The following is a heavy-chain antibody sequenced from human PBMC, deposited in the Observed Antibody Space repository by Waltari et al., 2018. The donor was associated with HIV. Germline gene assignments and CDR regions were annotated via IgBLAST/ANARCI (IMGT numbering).Heavy chain of an antibody. J-gene: IGHJ4*02. CDR2: IKQEGSEK. V-gene: IGHV3-7*01. CDR1: GFTFRSYW. D-gene: IGHD3-22*01. Sequence: EVQLVESGGGLVQPGGSLRLSCAASGFTFRSYWMSWVRQAPGKGLEWVANIKQEGSEKYYVDSVKGLFTISRDDAKNSVYLQMNSLRAEDTAVYYCARGYYYESSGYYGYWGQGTLVTVSS. CDR3: ARGYYYESSGYYGY.